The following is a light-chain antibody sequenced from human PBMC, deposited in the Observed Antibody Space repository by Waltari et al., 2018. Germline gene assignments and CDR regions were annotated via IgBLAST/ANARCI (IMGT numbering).Light chain of an antibody. CDR3: QQYGTSPRT. CDR1: QSISSDS. V-gene: IGKV3-20*01. CDR2: GAF. J-gene: IGKJ1*01. Sequence: IVLTQSPGTLSLSPGERATLSCRTSQSISSDSLAWYQQRPGQSPRLLMFGAFNRVTGIPDRFSGSGSGTDFTLTIRGLEPEDFAVYFCQQYGTSPRTFGQGTTVEIK.